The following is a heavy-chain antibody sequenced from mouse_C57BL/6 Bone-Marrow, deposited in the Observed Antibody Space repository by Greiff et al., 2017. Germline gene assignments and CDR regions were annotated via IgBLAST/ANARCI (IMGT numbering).Heavy chain of an antibody. CDR2: INPGSGGT. J-gene: IGHJ2*01. V-gene: IGHV1-54*01. CDR1: GYAFTNYL. D-gene: IGHD1-1*01. Sequence: VQLQQSGAELVRPGTSVKVSCKASGYAFTNYLIEWVKQRPGQGLEWIGVINPGSGGTNYNEKFKGKATLTADKSSSTAYMQLSSLTSEDSAVYFCARRGVYGSSLVDYWGQGTTLTVSS. CDR3: ARRGVYGSSLVDY.